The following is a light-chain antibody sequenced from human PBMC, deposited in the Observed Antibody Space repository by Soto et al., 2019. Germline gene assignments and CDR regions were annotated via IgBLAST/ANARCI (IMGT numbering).Light chain of an antibody. CDR1: SSNIGSNT. CDR3: AAWDDSLNGHVV. V-gene: IGLV1-44*01. CDR2: SNN. Sequence: QSVLTQPPSASGTPGQRVTISCSGSSSNIGSNTVNWYQQLPGTAPKLLIYSNNQRPSGVPDRFSGSKSGTSASLAMSGLQSEDEAEYYCAAWDDSLNGHVVFGGGTKLTVL. J-gene: IGLJ2*01.